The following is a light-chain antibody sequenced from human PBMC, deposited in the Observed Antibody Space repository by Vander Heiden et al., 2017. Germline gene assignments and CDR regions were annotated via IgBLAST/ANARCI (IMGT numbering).Light chain of an antibody. V-gene: IGLV2-14*01. Sequence: QSALTQPASVSGPPGQSITISCTGTSSDVGLYNYVTWYQQHPGKAPKLMIYDVSNRPSGVSNRFSGSKSGNTASLTISGLQAEDEADYYCSSYTTSSTRVFGTGTQVTVL. CDR1: SSDVGLYNY. CDR3: SSYTTSSTRV. CDR2: DVS. J-gene: IGLJ1*01.